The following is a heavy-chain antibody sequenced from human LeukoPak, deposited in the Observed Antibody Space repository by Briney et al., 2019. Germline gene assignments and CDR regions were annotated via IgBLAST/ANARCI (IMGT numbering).Heavy chain of an antibody. D-gene: IGHD5-18*01. CDR3: ARDVWKGYSPTNY. Sequence: SETLSLTCTVSGYSISSGYYWGWIRQPPGKGLEGIGSIYFSGSTYYNPSLESRVTMSVDTSKNQFSLKLYSVTAADTAVYYCARDVWKGYSPTNYWGQGTLVSVSS. V-gene: IGHV4-38-2*02. CDR1: GYSISSGYY. J-gene: IGHJ4*02. CDR2: IYFSGST.